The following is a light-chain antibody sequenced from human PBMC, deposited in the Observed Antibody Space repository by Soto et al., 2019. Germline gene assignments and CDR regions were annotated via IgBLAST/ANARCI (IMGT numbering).Light chain of an antibody. CDR2: EVS. J-gene: IGLJ2*01. V-gene: IGLV2-14*01. CDR3: SSYTSSSPWV. CDR1: SSDVGGYNY. Sequence: QSVLTQPASVSGSPGQSITISCTGTSSDVGGYNYVSWYQQHPGKAPKLMIYEVSNRPSGVSNRSSGSKSGNTASLTISGLQAEDEADYYCSSYTSSSPWVFGGGTKLTVL.